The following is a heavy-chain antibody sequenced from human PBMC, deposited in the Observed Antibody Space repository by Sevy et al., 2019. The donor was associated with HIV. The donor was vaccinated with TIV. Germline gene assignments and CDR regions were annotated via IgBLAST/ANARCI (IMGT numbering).Heavy chain of an antibody. J-gene: IGHJ4*02. CDR3: AREVRYCSGGSCYFDY. CDR1: GGTFSSYA. Sequence: ASVKVSCKASGGTFSSYAISWVRQAPGQGLEWMGGIIPIFGTANYAQKFQGRVTITADESTSTAYMELSSLRSEDTAVYYCAREVRYCSGGSCYFDYWGQGTLVTVSS. CDR2: IIPIFGTA. D-gene: IGHD2-15*01. V-gene: IGHV1-69*13.